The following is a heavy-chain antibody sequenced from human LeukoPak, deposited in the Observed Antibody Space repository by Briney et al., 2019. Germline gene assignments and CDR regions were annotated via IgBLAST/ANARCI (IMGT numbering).Heavy chain of an antibody. CDR2: TRYDGSNK. Sequence: QAGGSLRLSCAASGFTFSSYGMHWVRQAPGKGLEWVAFTRYDGSNKYYADSVRGRFTISRDNSRNTLYMQMNSLRVEDTAVYYCAKDPARGQLGIFDYWGQGVLVTVSS. J-gene: IGHJ4*02. CDR3: AKDPARGQLGIFDY. CDR1: GFTFSSYG. D-gene: IGHD6-6*01. V-gene: IGHV3-30*02.